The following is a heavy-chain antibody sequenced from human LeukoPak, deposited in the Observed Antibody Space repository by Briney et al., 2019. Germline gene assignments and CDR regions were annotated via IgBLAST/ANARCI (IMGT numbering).Heavy chain of an antibody. V-gene: IGHV3-23*01. J-gene: IGHJ4*02. CDR3: AKGPYSESYSDY. CDR1: GFTFSSYA. CDR2: ISGSGAST. D-gene: IGHD1-26*01. Sequence: GGSLRLSCAASGFTFSSYAMSWVRQAPEKGLEWVSTISGSGASTYYADSVKGRFTISRDNSKNTLYLQMNSLRAEDTAIYYCAKGPYSESYSDYWGQGTLVTVSS.